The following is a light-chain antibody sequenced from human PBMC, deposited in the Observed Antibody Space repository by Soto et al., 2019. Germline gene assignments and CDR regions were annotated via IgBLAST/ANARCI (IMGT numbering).Light chain of an antibody. J-gene: IGKJ2*01. Sequence: DIQMTPSPSSLSVSVGDRVTITCRASQSISSYLNWYQQKPGKAPKLLIYAASSLQSGVPSRFSGSGSGTDFTLTISSLQPEDFATYYCQQSYSTPPYTFGQGTKVDIK. CDR3: QQSYSTPPYT. CDR2: AAS. CDR1: QSISSY. V-gene: IGKV1-39*01.